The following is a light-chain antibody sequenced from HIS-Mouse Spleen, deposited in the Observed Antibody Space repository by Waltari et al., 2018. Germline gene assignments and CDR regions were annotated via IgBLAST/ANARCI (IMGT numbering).Light chain of an antibody. CDR1: QGIRSY. CDR2: AAS. V-gene: IGKV1-9*01. CDR3: QQLNSYPPP. J-gene: IGKJ1*01. Sequence: DIQLTRPPSFLSASVGDRVTITCPASQGIRSYLAWYQQKPGKAPKLLIYAASTVQSGVPSRFSGSGAGTEFTLTINSLQPEDFATYYCQQLNSYPPPFGQGTTVEIK.